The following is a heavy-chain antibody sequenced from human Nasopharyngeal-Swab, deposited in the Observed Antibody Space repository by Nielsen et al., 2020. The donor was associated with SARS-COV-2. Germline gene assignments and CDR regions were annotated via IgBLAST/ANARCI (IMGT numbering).Heavy chain of an antibody. Sequence: WIRQPPGKGLEWVSAISGSGGSTYYADSVKGRFTISRDNSKNTLYLQMNSPGAEDTAVYYCAIDSSGQDYWGQGTLVTVSS. V-gene: IGHV3-23*01. CDR3: AIDSSGQDY. D-gene: IGHD6-19*01. J-gene: IGHJ4*02. CDR2: ISGSGGST.